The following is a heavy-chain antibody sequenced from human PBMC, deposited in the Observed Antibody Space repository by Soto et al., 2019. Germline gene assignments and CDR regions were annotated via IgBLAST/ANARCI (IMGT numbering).Heavy chain of an antibody. CDR3: ARYKMGCSGSYYDAWFDP. Sequence: SETLSLTCTVSGASVSSEDYYWSWIRQPPGQGPEWIAYIYYTGSDYYNPSLRSRISMSVDTSMNQFALMLTSVIAADTGVYYCARYKMGCSGSYYDAWFDPWGQGLLVTVSS. CDR1: GASVSSEDYY. CDR2: IYYTGSD. V-gene: IGHV4-30-4*01. D-gene: IGHD3-10*02. J-gene: IGHJ5*02.